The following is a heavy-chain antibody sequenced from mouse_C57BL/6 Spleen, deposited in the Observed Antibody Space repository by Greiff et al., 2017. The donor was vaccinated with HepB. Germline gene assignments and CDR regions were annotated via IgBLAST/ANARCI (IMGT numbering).Heavy chain of an antibody. D-gene: IGHD1-1*01. CDR3: AKKNVLRAYAMDY. CDR1: GFTFSDYG. CDR2: ISSGSSTI. J-gene: IGHJ4*01. V-gene: IGHV5-17*01. Sequence: EVQRVESGGGLVKPGGSLKLSCAASGFTFSDYGMHWVRQAPEKGLEWVAYISSGSSTIYYAATVKGRFTISRDNAKNTLFLQITSLRSEDTAMYYCAKKNVLRAYAMDYWGQGTSVTVSS.